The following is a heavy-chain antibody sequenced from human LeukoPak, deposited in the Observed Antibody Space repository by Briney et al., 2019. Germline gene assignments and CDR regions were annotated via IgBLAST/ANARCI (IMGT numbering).Heavy chain of an antibody. Sequence: PGRSLRLSCAASGFTFSSYGMHWVRQAPGKGLEWVAVISYDGSNKYYADSVKGRFTISRDNAKNSLYLQMNSLRAEDTAVYYCARAQQLDHYYYYYYMDVWGKGTTVTVSS. V-gene: IGHV3-30*03. CDR2: ISYDGSNK. D-gene: IGHD6-13*01. J-gene: IGHJ6*03. CDR3: ARAQQLDHYYYYYYMDV. CDR1: GFTFSSYG.